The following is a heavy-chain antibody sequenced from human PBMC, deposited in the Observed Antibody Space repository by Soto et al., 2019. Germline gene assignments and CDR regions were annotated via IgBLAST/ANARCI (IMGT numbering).Heavy chain of an antibody. CDR1: GGTFSSYT. CDR2: IIPLLGIA. J-gene: IGHJ2*01. V-gene: IGHV1-69*08. CDR3: ARDRNGEIKIYWYFDL. D-gene: IGHD4-17*01. Sequence: QVQLVQSGAEVKKPGSSVKVSCKASGGTFSSYTINWVRQAPGQGLEWVGRIIPLLGIANYAQKFQGRVTITADKSTSTAYMVLSSLRSEDTAVYYCARDRNGEIKIYWYFDLWGRGTLVTVSS.